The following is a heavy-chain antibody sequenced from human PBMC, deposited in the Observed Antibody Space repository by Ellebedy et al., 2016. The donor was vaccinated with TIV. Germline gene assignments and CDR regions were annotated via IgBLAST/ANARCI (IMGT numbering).Heavy chain of an antibody. CDR2: IDPGDSDA. J-gene: IGHJ6*02. CDR3: ARHSHYLFYFNGMDV. Sequence: PGGSLRLSCKGSGYTFTKHWIAWVRQMPGKGLEWMGIIDPGDSDARYNPSFEGQVTISADKSVTTAYLRLSSLKTSDTATYYCARHSHYLFYFNGMDVWGQGTTVTVSS. CDR1: GYTFTKHW. D-gene: IGHD1-26*01. V-gene: IGHV5-51*01.